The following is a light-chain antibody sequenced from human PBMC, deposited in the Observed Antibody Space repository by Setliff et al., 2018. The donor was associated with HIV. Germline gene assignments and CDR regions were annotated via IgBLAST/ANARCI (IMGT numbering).Light chain of an antibody. V-gene: IGLV2-14*03. CDR3: ASYRSPATEV. J-gene: IGLJ1*01. CDR1: SSDVGGYDF. Sequence: QSALTQPASVSGSPGQSITISCIGTSSDVGGYDFVSWYQQRPDKAPKLIIFDVTERPSGVSHRFSGSKSGNTASLTISGLQTEDEGDYFCASYRSPATEVFGIGNKVTVL. CDR2: DVT.